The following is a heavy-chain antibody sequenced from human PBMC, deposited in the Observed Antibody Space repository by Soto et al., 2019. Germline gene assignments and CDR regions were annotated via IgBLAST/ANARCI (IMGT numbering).Heavy chain of an antibody. Sequence: PSETLSLTCTVSGGSFSSYYWSWIRQPPGKGLEWIGYIYYSGSTNYNPSLKSRVTISVDTSKNQFSLKLSSVTAADTAVYYCASGGSCYSRYCYFDYWGQGTLVTVSS. CDR3: ASGGSCYSRYCYFDY. CDR2: IYYSGST. J-gene: IGHJ4*02. D-gene: IGHD2-15*01. V-gene: IGHV4-59*01. CDR1: GGSFSSYY.